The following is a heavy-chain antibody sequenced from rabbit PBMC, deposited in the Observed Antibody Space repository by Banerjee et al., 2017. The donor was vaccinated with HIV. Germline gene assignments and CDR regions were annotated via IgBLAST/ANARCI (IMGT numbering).Heavy chain of an antibody. V-gene: IGHV1S45*01. CDR2: INTGSGAT. CDR3: ARADGGSVWGFKL. CDR1: GFDFSSYW. Sequence: QEQLVESGGGLVQPGGSLKLSCKASGFDFSSYWMYWVRQAPGKGLEWIGYINTGSGATDCASWAKGRFAISKTSSTTVTLKMTSLTVADTATYFCARADGGSVWGFKLWGQGTLVTVS. D-gene: IGHD4-2*01. J-gene: IGHJ4*01.